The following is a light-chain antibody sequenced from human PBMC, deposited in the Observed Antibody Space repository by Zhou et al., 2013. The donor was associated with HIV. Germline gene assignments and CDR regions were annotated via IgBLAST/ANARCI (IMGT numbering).Light chain of an antibody. CDR2: AAS. CDR1: QGISSY. Sequence: DIQLTQSPSFLSASVGDRVTITCRASQGISSYLAWYQQKPGKAPKLLIYAASTLQSGVPSRFSGSGSGTEFTLTISSLQPDDFATYYCQQYNSYSAFGQGTKLEIK. V-gene: IGKV1-9*01. CDR3: QQYNSYSA. J-gene: IGKJ2*01.